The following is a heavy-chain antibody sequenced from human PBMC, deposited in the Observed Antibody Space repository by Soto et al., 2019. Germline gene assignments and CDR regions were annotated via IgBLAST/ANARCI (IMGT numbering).Heavy chain of an antibody. D-gene: IGHD2-2*01. Sequence: SETLSLTCTVSGGSISGYYWSWIRQPPGKGLEWIGYIYYSGSTNYNPSLKSRVTISVDTSKNQFSLKLSSVTAADTAVYYCARTRLPRYCSSTSCYGSPFDPWGQGTLVTVSS. CDR3: ARTRLPRYCSSTSCYGSPFDP. J-gene: IGHJ5*02. V-gene: IGHV4-59*01. CDR2: IYYSGST. CDR1: GGSISGYY.